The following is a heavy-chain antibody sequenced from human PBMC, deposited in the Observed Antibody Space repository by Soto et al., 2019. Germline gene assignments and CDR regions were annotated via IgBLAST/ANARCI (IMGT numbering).Heavy chain of an antibody. CDR2: ISSGSSTI. CDR1: GFTCSSYS. CDR3: ANTYRGGCGAFDF. J-gene: IGHJ3*01. D-gene: IGHD6-19*01. Sequence: EVQLVESGGGLVQPGGSLRLSCAASGFTCSSYSMNWVRQAPGKGLEWVSYISSGSSTISYADSVKGRFTISRDNAQNSLYPQLNSLRAEDTAVYDCANTYRGGCGAFDFWGQGTMVTVSS. V-gene: IGHV3-48*01.